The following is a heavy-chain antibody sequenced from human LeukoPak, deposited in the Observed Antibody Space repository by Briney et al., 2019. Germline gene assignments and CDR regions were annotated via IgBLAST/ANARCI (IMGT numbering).Heavy chain of an antibody. V-gene: IGHV4-4*07. Sequence: SETLSLTCTVSGGSISSYYWSWIRQPAGKGLEWIGRTYTSGSTNYNPSLKSRVTMSVNTSKNQFSLKLSSVTAADTAVYRGRHDILTGYYMFWGQGTLVTVSS. CDR2: TYTSGST. CDR1: GGSISSYY. J-gene: IGHJ4*02. D-gene: IGHD3-9*01. CDR3: RHDILTGYYMF.